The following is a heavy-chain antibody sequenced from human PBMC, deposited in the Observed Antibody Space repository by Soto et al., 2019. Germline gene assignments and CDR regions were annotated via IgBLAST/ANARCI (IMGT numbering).Heavy chain of an antibody. CDR1: GVTVSSNY. J-gene: IGHJ4*02. V-gene: IGHV3-53*01. Sequence: PWGCLRLSCAASGVTVSSNYMSWVRQAPGKGLEWVSVIYSGGSTYYADSVKGRFTISRDNSKNTLYLQMNSLRAEDTAVYYCARGKYSSSGGGYWGQGTLVTVSS. D-gene: IGHD6-6*01. CDR2: IYSGGST. CDR3: ARGKYSSSGGGY.